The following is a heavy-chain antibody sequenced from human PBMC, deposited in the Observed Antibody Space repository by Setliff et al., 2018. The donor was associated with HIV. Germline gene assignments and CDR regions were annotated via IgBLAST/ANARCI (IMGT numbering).Heavy chain of an antibody. J-gene: IGHJ1*01. D-gene: IGHD3-9*01. V-gene: IGHV1-18*01. CDR1: GYPFDSYG. Sequence: GASVKVSCKTSGYPFDSYGISWVRQAPGRGLEWLGVVHPFHDILGSNADYAQKFQGRISITWDSSGNTLFLELGPLRSDDSATYYCVRAFDQDFHNWGQGIVVTVSS. CDR2: VHPFHDILGSNA. CDR3: VRAFDQDFHN.